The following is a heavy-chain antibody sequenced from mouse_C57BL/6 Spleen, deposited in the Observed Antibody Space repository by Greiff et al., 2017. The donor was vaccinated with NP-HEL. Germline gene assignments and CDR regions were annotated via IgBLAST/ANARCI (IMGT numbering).Heavy chain of an antibody. Sequence: QVQLKQPGAELVRPGSSVKLSCKASGYTFTSYWMHWVKQRPIQGLEWIGNIDPSDSETHYNQKFKDKATLTVDKSSSTAYMQLSSLTSEDSAVYYCATLDSSGLFAYWGQGTLVTVSA. D-gene: IGHD3-2*02. CDR3: ATLDSSGLFAY. CDR2: IDPSDSET. V-gene: IGHV1-52*01. CDR1: GYTFTSYW. J-gene: IGHJ3*01.